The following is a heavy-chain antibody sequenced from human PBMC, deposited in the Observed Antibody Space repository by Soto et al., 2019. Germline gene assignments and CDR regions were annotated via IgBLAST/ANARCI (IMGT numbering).Heavy chain of an antibody. Sequence: QVQLVQSGAEVKKPGASVKVSCKASGYTFTSYAMHWVRQAPGQRLEWMGWINAGNGNTKYSQKFQGRVTITRDTSASTAYRELSSLRSEDTAVYYCASYGRGFDYWGQGTLVTVSS. D-gene: IGHD3-10*01. J-gene: IGHJ4*02. CDR1: GYTFTSYA. V-gene: IGHV1-3*01. CDR2: INAGNGNT. CDR3: ASYGRGFDY.